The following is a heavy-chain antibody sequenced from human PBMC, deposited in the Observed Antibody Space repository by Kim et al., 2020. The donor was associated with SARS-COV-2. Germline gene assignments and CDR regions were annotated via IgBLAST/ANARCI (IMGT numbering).Heavy chain of an antibody. J-gene: IGHJ3*02. CDR3: SSRADIVATEDAFDI. V-gene: IGHV3-53*01. D-gene: IGHD5-12*01. CDR2: IYSGGST. Sequence: GGSLRLSCAASGFTVSSNYMSWVRQAPGKGLEWVSVIYSGGSTYYADSVKGRFTISRDNSKNTLYLQMNSLRAEDTAVYYCSSRADIVATEDAFDIWGQGTMVTVSS. CDR1: GFTVSSNY.